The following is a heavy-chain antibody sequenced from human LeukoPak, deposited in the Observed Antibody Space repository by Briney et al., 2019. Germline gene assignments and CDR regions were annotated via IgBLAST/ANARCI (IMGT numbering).Heavy chain of an antibody. CDR3: ARASYSSGWYEGGTFDY. CDR2: INPSGGST. J-gene: IGHJ4*02. Sequence: ASVKVSCEASGYTFTSYYMHWVRQALGQGLEWMGIINPSGGSTSYAQKFQGRVTMTRDTSTSTVYMELSSLRSEDTAVYYCARASYSSGWYEGGTFDYWGQGTLVTVSS. V-gene: IGHV1-46*01. D-gene: IGHD6-19*01. CDR1: GYTFTSYY.